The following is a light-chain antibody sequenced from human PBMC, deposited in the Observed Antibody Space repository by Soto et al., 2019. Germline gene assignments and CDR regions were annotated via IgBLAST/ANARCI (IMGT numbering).Light chain of an antibody. CDR1: QSVSSY. CDR2: DAS. V-gene: IGKV3-11*01. CDR3: LHRYNWPLT. Sequence: EIVLTQSPATLSLSPGERATFSCRASQSVSSYLAWYQHKPGQAPRLLIYDASNRATGIPARFSGSGSGTDFTLTISRLEPEDFAVYYCLHRYNWPLTFGGGTKVEIK. J-gene: IGKJ4*01.